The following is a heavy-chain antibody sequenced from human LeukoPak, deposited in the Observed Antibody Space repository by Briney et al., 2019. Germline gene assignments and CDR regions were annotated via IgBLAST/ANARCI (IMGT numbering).Heavy chain of an antibody. CDR2: ISSSSSSI. V-gene: IGHV3-48*02. D-gene: IGHD6-13*01. CDR3: ARSGYGSRWYFFDH. Sequence: GGSLRLSCAASGFIFSTYSINLVRQAPGKGLEWVSHISSSSSSIYYADSVKGRFSISRDNAKNSLYLQMNSLRDEDTAVYYCARSGYGSRWYFFDHWGQGTLVTVSS. CDR1: GFIFSTYS. J-gene: IGHJ4*02.